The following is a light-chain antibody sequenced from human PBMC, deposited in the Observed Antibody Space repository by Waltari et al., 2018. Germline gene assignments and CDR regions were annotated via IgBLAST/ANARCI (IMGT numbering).Light chain of an antibody. J-gene: IGLJ2*01. V-gene: IGLV9-49*01. CDR2: VGTGGIVG. CDR3: GADHGSGSNFVV. Sequence: QPVLTQPPSASASLGASVTLTCTLSSGYSNYKVDWYQQRPGKGPRFVMRVGTGGIVGAKGYGIPDRCSVLGSGLNRYLTIKNIQEEDESDYHCGADHGSGSNFVVFGGGTKLTVL. CDR1: SGYSNYK.